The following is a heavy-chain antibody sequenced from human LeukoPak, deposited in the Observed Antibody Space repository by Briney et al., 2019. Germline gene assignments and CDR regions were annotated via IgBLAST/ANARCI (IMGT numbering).Heavy chain of an antibody. Sequence: QPGGSLRLSCAASGFILSNYAMSWVRQAPGKGLEWVSGIRGSGDDTYYADSVKGRFTISRDNSKNTLCLQMNSLRAEDTAVYYCAKQDDWRPVTHWGQGTLVTVCS. V-gene: IGHV3-23*01. J-gene: IGHJ1*01. CDR1: GFILSNYA. D-gene: IGHD3-3*01. CDR2: IRGSGDDT. CDR3: AKQDDWRPVTH.